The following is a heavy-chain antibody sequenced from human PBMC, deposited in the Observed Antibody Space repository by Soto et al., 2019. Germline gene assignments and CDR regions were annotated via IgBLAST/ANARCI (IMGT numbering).Heavy chain of an antibody. Sequence: SETLSLTCTVSGGSLSSSSYYWGWIRQPPGKGLEWIGSMYYSGNTYYSPSLRSRVTISVDTSKNQFSLKLRSVTAADTAVYYCLSQRAWVGQCPFAMWGQGTIVIVSS. J-gene: IGHJ3*02. CDR2: MYYSGNT. D-gene: IGHD3-10*01. CDR1: GGSLSSSSYY. V-gene: IGHV4-39*01. CDR3: LSQRAWVGQCPFAM.